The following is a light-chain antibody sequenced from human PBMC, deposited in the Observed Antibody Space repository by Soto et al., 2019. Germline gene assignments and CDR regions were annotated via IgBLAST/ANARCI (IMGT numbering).Light chain of an antibody. CDR1: QTISSN. J-gene: IGKJ1*01. V-gene: IGKV3-15*01. CDR2: GAS. Sequence: EIVMTQSPATLSVSPGERATLSCRASQTISSNLAWYQRKPGQAPRLLIYGASTRATGVPARFSGSGSGTEFTLTISSLQSEDFAVYYCQQCNNWPALWTFGQGTKVEVK. CDR3: QQCNNWPALWT.